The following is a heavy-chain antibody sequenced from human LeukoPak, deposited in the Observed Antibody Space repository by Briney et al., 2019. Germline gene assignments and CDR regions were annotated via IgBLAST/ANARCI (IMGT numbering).Heavy chain of an antibody. D-gene: IGHD3-22*01. V-gene: IGHV3-23*01. CDR3: AKHYYDSSGYYGDSYFDY. Sequence: PGGSLRLSCAASGFTFSSYAMSWVRQAPGKGLEWVSAISGSGGSTYYADSVKGRFTISRDNSENTLYLQMNSLRAEDTAVYYCAKHYYDSSGYYGDSYFDYWGQGTLVTVSS. CDR2: ISGSGGST. CDR1: GFTFSSYA. J-gene: IGHJ4*02.